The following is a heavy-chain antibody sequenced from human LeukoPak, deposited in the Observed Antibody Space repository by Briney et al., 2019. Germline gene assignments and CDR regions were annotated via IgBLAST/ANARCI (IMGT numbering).Heavy chain of an antibody. V-gene: IGHV4-34*01. D-gene: IGHD3-22*01. J-gene: IGHJ4*02. CDR2: INHSGST. Sequence: SSETLSLTCAVYGGSFSGYYWSWIRQPPGKGLEWIGEINHSGSTNYNPSLKSRVTISVDTSKNQFSLKLSSVTAADTAVYYCARERRYYYDSSGYYWVFDYWGQGTLVTVST. CDR3: ARERRYYYDSSGYYWVFDY. CDR1: GGSFSGYY.